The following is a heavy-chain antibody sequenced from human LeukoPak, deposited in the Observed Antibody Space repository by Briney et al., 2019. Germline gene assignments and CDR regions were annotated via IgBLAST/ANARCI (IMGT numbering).Heavy chain of an antibody. D-gene: IGHD2/OR15-2a*01. V-gene: IGHV5-51*01. CDR2: IYPEDSDA. CDR1: GHNFNTYW. Sequence: GESLKISCQGSGHNFNTYWIGWVRQMPGKGLEWMGIIYPEDSDARYSPSFQGHVTISAAKSISTAYLQWSTLKASDTATYYCARRGSSSSHFDSWGRGTQVIVSS. J-gene: IGHJ4*01. CDR3: ARRGSSSSHFDS.